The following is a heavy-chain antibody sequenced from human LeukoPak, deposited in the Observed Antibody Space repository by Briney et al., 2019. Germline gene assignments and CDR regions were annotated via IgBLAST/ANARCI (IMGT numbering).Heavy chain of an antibody. Sequence: GESLKISCKGSGYSFTSYRIGWVRQMPGKGLEWMGIIYPGDSDTRYSPSFQGQVTISADKSISTAYLQWSSLKASDTAMYYCASLGYCSGGSCYAFDIWGQGTMVTVSS. J-gene: IGHJ3*02. V-gene: IGHV5-51*01. CDR3: ASLGYCSGGSCYAFDI. CDR2: IYPGDSDT. D-gene: IGHD2-15*01. CDR1: GYSFTSYR.